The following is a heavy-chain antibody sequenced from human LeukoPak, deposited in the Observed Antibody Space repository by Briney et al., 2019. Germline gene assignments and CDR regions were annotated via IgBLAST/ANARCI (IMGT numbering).Heavy chain of an antibody. V-gene: IGHV3-66*01. CDR2: IYSGGST. CDR1: GFTVSSNY. J-gene: IGHJ6*02. CDR3: ASSIAAAGYPPLYYYYYGMDV. Sequence: GGSLRLSCAASGFTVSSNYTSWVRQAPGKGLEWVSVIYSGGSTYYADSVKGRFTISRDNSKNTLYLQMNSLRAEDTAVYYCASSIAAAGYPPLYYYYYGMDVWGQGTTVTVSS. D-gene: IGHD6-13*01.